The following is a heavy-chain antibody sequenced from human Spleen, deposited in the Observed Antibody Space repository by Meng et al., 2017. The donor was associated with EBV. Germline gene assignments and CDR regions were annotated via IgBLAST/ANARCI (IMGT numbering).Heavy chain of an antibody. Sequence: KGGGGVLKPSETLSLNCAVYGGSFSGYYWSWIRQPPGKGLEWIGDINHSGSTNYNPSLKSRVTISVDTSKNQFSLKLSSVTAADTAVYYCAAAHYYDSSGYYYPFDYWGQGTLVTVSS. CDR2: INHSGST. CDR1: GGSFSGYY. D-gene: IGHD3-22*01. CDR3: AAAHYYDSSGYYYPFDY. V-gene: IGHV4-34*01. J-gene: IGHJ4*02.